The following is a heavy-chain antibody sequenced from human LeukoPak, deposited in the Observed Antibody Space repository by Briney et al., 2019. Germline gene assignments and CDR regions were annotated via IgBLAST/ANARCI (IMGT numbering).Heavy chain of an antibody. J-gene: IGHJ4*02. CDR1: GFTFSSYS. CDR3: ARDLSGDYFSGY. Sequence: GGSLRLSCAASGFTFSSYSMNWVRQAPGKGLEWVSSISSSSSYIYYADPVKGRFTISRDNAKNSLYLQMNSLRAEDTAVYYCARDLSGDYFSGYWGQGTLVTVSS. CDR2: ISSSSSYI. D-gene: IGHD4-17*01. V-gene: IGHV3-21*01.